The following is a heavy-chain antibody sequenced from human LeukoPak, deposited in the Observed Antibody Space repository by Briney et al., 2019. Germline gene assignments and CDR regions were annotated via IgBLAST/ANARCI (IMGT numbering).Heavy chain of an antibody. CDR2: IYYSGST. V-gene: IGHV4-39*01. D-gene: IGHD5-24*01. J-gene: IGHJ4*02. CDR3: ARHRGDGYSYGRYFDY. Sequence: PSETLSLTCTVSGGSISSSSYYWGWIRQPPGKGLEWIGSIYYSGSTYYNPSLKSRVTISVDTSKNQFSLKLSSVTAADTAVYYCARHRGDGYSYGRYFDYWGQGTLVTVSS. CDR1: GGSISSSSYY.